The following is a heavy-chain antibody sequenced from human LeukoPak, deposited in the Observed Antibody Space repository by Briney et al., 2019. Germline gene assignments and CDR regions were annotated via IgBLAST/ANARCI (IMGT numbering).Heavy chain of an antibody. CDR2: ITASGDRT. CDR3: ARVDCSSTSCYSGFSYFDY. D-gene: IGHD2-2*01. Sequence: GGSLRLSCTASGFIFSDYVMIWVRQAPGKGLEWVSGITASGDRTYYGDSVKGRFTVSRDNSKNTVYLQMNSLRAEDTAVYYCARVDCSSTSCYSGFSYFDYWGQGTLVTVSS. V-gene: IGHV3-23*01. J-gene: IGHJ4*02. CDR1: GFIFSDYV.